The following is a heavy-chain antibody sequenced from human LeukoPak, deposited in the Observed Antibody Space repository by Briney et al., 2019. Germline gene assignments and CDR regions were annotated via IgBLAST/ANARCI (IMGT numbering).Heavy chain of an antibody. Sequence: GGSLRPSCAASGFTFSTYSMDWVRQAPGKGLEWVSNISSSSSTIHYADSVKGRFIISRDNAKNSLYLQMNSLRAEDTAVYYCAGGSNFDYWGQGTLVTVSS. CDR1: GFTFSTYS. V-gene: IGHV3-48*01. CDR3: AGGSNFDY. D-gene: IGHD3-16*01. CDR2: ISSSSSTI. J-gene: IGHJ4*02.